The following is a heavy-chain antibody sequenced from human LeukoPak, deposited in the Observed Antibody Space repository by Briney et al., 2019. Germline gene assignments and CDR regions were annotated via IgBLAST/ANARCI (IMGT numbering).Heavy chain of an antibody. Sequence: SETLSLTCTVSGGSISSYYWSWIRQPAGKGLEWIGRIYTSGSTNYNPSLKSRVTMPVDTSKNQFSLKLTSVTAADTAVYYCARGAYGGNSLGAFDIWGQGTMVTVSS. CDR2: IYTSGST. J-gene: IGHJ3*02. CDR3: ARGAYGGNSLGAFDI. CDR1: GGSISSYY. V-gene: IGHV4-4*07. D-gene: IGHD4-23*01.